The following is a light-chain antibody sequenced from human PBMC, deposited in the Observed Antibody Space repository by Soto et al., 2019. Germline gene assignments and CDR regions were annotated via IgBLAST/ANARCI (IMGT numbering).Light chain of an antibody. V-gene: IGKV3-15*01. CDR3: QQYNNWPPELT. CDR2: GAS. Sequence: EIVMTQSPATLSVSPGERATLSCRASQSVSSNLAWYQQKPGQAPRLLIYGASTRATGIPARFSGSGSGTDVTLPISSLQSEDFAVYHCQQYNNWPPELTFGGGTKVEIK. J-gene: IGKJ4*01. CDR1: QSVSSN.